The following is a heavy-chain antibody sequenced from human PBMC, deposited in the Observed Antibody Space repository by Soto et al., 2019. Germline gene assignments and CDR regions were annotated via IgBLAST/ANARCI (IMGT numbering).Heavy chain of an antibody. J-gene: IGHJ5*02. Sequence: SETLSLTCTVSGGSVSSSSYSWGWIRQSPGKGLEWIGSIFYSESTYYSPSLMARLTISVDPSKNQFSLKLTSVTAADAAMYYCARPKTIGAAAGKGWFDPWGQGTLVTVSS. CDR3: ARPKTIGAAAGKGWFDP. CDR2: IFYSEST. CDR1: GGSVSSSSYS. V-gene: IGHV4-39*01. D-gene: IGHD6-13*01.